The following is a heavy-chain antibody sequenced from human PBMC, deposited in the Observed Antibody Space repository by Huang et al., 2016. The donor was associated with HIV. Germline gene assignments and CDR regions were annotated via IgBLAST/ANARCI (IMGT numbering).Heavy chain of an antibody. D-gene: IGHD5-18*01. CDR3: ARQVDGFRSHFDF. V-gene: IGHV5-51*01. CDR2: IYPRDSET. J-gene: IGHJ4*02. CDR1: GYGFSSYW. Sequence: EVLLVQSGAELKEPGESLKISCTASGYGFSSYWIGWVRPKPGKGREWGGIIYPRDSETKYSPSFDGQVTISADKSTRTAYLQWESLKAPDTAIYFCARQVDGFRSHFDFWGQGTLVSVSS.